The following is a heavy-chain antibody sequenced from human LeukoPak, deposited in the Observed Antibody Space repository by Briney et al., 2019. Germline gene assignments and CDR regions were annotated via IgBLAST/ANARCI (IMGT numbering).Heavy chain of an antibody. Sequence: PSETLSLTCTVSGGSISSYYWSWIRQPPGKGLEWIGEINHSGSTNYNPSLKSRVTISVDTSKNQFSLKLSSVTAADTAVYYCARSSIAARRGFDPWGQGTLVTVSS. V-gene: IGHV4-34*01. J-gene: IGHJ5*02. CDR1: GGSISSYY. D-gene: IGHD6-6*01. CDR2: INHSGST. CDR3: ARSSIAARRGFDP.